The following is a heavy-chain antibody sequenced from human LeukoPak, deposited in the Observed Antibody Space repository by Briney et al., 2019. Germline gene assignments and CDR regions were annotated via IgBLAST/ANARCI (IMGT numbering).Heavy chain of an antibody. CDR3: ATGDFAS. J-gene: IGHJ4*02. CDR2: IYYSGST. CDR1: GYSITSGYY. Sequence: SETLSLTCSVSGYSITSGYYWGWIRQPPGKGLEWIGYIYYSGSTNYNPSLKSRVTLLVDTWKNQFSLKLSSVTAADTAVYHCATGDFASWGRGTLVTVSS. V-gene: IGHV4-38-2*02. D-gene: IGHD2-8*02.